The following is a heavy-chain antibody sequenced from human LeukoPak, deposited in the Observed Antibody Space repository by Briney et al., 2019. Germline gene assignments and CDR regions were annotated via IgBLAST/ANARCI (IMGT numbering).Heavy chain of an antibody. D-gene: IGHD3-3*01. CDR1: GGSISSYY. CDR3: ARGSAFYDFWSGYSPLGRWFDP. Sequence: PSETLSLTCTVSGGSISSYYWSWIRQPPGKGLEWIGYIYYSGSTNYNPSLKSRVTISVDTSKNQFSLKLSSVTAADTAVYYCARGSAFYDFWSGYSPLGRWFDPWDQGTLVTVSS. J-gene: IGHJ5*02. V-gene: IGHV4-59*01. CDR2: IYYSGST.